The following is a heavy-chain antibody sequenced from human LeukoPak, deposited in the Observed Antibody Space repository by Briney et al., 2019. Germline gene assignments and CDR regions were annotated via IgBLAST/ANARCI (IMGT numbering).Heavy chain of an antibody. CDR3: ARDGDSTAPDFDL. CDR1: GFTFTAYY. J-gene: IGHJ4*02. CDR2: INLNNGAT. Sequence: GASVKVSCKASGFTFTAYYLYWVRQAPGQGLECVGFINLNNGATGYAQNFQGRVTMTRDTSISTAFMELSSLRSDDTAVYYCARDGDSTAPDFDLWGQGALVTVSS. D-gene: IGHD2-21*02. V-gene: IGHV1-2*02.